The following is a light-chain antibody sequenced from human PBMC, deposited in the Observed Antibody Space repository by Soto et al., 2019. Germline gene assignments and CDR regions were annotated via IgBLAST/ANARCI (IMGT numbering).Light chain of an antibody. CDR2: TSG. CDR3: QQTYSTPYT. V-gene: IGKV1-39*01. J-gene: IGKJ2*01. CDR1: QRITTY. Sequence: IHMTQSPSSLSASVGDRVTITCRARQRITTYLNWYQQKSGEAPKLLISTSGTLQRGVPSRFTGSGSGTDFTLTITSLQPADFATYFCQQTYSTPYTFGQGTKLEIK.